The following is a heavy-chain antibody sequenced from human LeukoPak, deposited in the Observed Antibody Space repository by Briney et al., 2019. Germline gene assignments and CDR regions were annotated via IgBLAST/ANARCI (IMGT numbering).Heavy chain of an antibody. V-gene: IGHV4-34*01. CDR3: ARGSRGSGSYYNVRYYYYMDV. Sequence: SETLSLTCAVYGGSFGGYYWSWIRQPPGNGLEWIGEINHSGSTNYNPSLKSRVTISVDTSKNQFSLKLSSVTAADTAVYYCARGSRGSGSYYNVRYYYYMDVWGKGTTVTVSS. J-gene: IGHJ6*03. CDR1: GGSFGGYY. D-gene: IGHD3-10*01. CDR2: INHSGST.